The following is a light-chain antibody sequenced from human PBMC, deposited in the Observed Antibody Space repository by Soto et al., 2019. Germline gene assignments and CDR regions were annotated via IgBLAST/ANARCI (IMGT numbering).Light chain of an antibody. CDR2: AAS. CDR1: QGISNY. J-gene: IGKJ1*01. Sequence: DIPMTQSPSSLSASVGDRVTITCRASQGISNYLAWYQQKPGKVPKLLIYAASTLQSGVPSRFSGSGSGTDFTLTISSLQPEDVATYYCLQYYDYRTFGQGTKVEIK. CDR3: LQYYDYRT. V-gene: IGKV1-27*01.